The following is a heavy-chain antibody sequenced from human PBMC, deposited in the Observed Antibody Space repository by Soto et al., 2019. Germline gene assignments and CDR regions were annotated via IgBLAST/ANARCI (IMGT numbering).Heavy chain of an antibody. CDR2: ISSSSSTI. Sequence: GGSLRLSCVASGFTFSRYNMNWVRQAPGKGLEWVSYISSSSSTIYYAASVKGRFTISRDNAKNSLYLQMNSLRADDTAVYYCWREDEGVAFYYYYYMDVWGKGTTVTVSS. J-gene: IGHJ6*03. V-gene: IGHV3-48*01. D-gene: IGHD2-21*01. CDR3: WREDEGVAFYYYYYMDV. CDR1: GFTFSRYN.